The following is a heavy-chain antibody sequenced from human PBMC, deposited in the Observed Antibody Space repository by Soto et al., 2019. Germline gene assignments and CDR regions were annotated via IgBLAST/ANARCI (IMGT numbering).Heavy chain of an antibody. Sequence: QVQLVQSGAEVKTPGASVKVSCKASGYTFTKYDMNWVRQAPGQGLEWMGWMNPTSGNTGYTQKFQGRLTMTWDTAIGIAHMELSSLRNENPAVYYCARSDDHHFNWLDSWGQGALVTVSA. J-gene: IGHJ5*01. V-gene: IGHV1-8*01. D-gene: IGHD2-21*01. CDR3: ARSDDHHFNWLDS. CDR1: GYTFTKYD. CDR2: MNPTSGNT.